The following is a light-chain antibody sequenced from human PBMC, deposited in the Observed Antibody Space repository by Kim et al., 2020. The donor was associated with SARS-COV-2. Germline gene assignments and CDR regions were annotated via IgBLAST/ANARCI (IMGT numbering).Light chain of an antibody. CDR3: QQYYSPPYT. CDR2: WAS. Sequence: DIVMTQSADSLTVSLGERATINCKASQSVLFTSNNKNYLAWYQQKPGRPPRVLIYWASTRESGVPDRFSGSGSGTDFTLTISSLQAEDVATYYCQQYYSPPYTFGQGTKLEI. V-gene: IGKV4-1*01. CDR1: QSVLFTSNNKNY. J-gene: IGKJ2*01.